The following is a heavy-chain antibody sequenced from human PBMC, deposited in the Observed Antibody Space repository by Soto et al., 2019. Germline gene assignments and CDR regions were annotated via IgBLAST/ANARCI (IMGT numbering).Heavy chain of an antibody. CDR2: IIPIFGTA. D-gene: IGHD6-13*01. CDR3: ARPGYSSSWSDAFDI. J-gene: IGHJ3*02. CDR1: GGTFSSYA. V-gene: IGHV1-69*13. Sequence: WASVKVSCKASGGTFSSYAISWVRQAPGQGLEWMGGIIPIFGTANYAQKFQGRVTITADESTSTAYMELSSLRSEDTAVYYCARPGYSSSWSDAFDIWAQVTMVTVSS.